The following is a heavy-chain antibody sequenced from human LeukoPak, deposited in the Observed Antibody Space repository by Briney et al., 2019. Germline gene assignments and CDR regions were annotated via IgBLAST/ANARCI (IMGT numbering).Heavy chain of an antibody. CDR3: ARAGRGQLWLPYWYFDL. CDR1: GGSFSGYY. V-gene: IGHV4-34*01. Sequence: SETLSLTCAVYGGSFSGYYWSWIRQPPGKGLERIGEINHSGSTNYNPSLKSRVTISVDTSKNQFSLKLSSVTAADTAVYYCARAGRGQLWLPYWYFDLWGRGTLVTVSS. J-gene: IGHJ2*01. CDR2: INHSGST. D-gene: IGHD5-18*01.